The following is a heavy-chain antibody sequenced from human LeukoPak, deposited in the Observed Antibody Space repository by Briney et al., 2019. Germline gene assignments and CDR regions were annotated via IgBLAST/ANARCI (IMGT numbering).Heavy chain of an antibody. CDR2: ISWNSGSI. V-gene: IGHV3-9*01. CDR3: AKDIWKGDYVWGSYRYFDY. J-gene: IGHJ4*02. D-gene: IGHD3-16*02. Sequence: GGSLRLSCAASGFTFDDYAMHWVRQAPGKGLEWVSGISWNSGSIGYADSVKGRFTISRDNAKDSLYLQMNSLRAEDTALYYCAKDIWKGDYVWGSYRYFDYWGQGTLVTVSS. CDR1: GFTFDDYA.